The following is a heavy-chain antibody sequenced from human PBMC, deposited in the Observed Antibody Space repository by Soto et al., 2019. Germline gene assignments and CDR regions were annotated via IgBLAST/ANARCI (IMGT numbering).Heavy chain of an antibody. CDR2: ISYSGST. J-gene: IGHJ6*02. Sequence: SETLSLTCTVSGGSISSDSYYWGWIRQSPEKGLEWIASISYSGSTYYNPTLKSRLIISVDTSKSQFSLKLSSVTAADTAVYYCARLLRVVWGVIHPPYGMDVWGQATSGTVSS. V-gene: IGHV4-39*01. CDR3: ARLLRVVWGVIHPPYGMDV. D-gene: IGHD3-10*01. CDR1: GGSISSDSYY.